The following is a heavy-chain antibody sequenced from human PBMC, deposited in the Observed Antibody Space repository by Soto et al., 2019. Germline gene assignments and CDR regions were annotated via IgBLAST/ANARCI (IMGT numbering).Heavy chain of an antibody. J-gene: IGHJ4*02. V-gene: IGHV4-34*01. Sequence: QVQQWGAGLLKPSETLSLNCAVYGGSSSDYRWNWIRQSPGKGLEWIGDINHSGSSNYNSSLKSPLCLSVDTSKNQVSLKLTSVTAADTAVYYCSEGAYLAYWGQGILVTVSS. CDR2: INHSGSS. CDR1: GGSSSDYR. CDR3: SEGAYLAY.